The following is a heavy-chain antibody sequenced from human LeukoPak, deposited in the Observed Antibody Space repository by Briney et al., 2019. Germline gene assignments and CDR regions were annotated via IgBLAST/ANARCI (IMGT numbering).Heavy chain of an antibody. V-gene: IGHV4-39*01. CDR1: GGSISSSSYY. Sequence: SETLSLTCTVSGGSISSSSYYWGWIRQPPGKGLEWIGSIYYSGSTYYNPSLKSRVTISIATSKNQFSLKLSSVTAADTAVYYCARHAGNYVWGSYRPSADAFDIWGHGTMVTVSS. CDR2: IYYSGST. J-gene: IGHJ3*02. D-gene: IGHD3-16*02. CDR3: ARHAGNYVWGSYRPSADAFDI.